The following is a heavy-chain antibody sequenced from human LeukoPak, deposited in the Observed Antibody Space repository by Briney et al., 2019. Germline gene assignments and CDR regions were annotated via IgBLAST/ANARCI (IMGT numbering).Heavy chain of an antibody. D-gene: IGHD5-18*01. Sequence: SETLSLTCAVSGYSISSGYYWSWIRQPPGKGLEWIGEINHSGSTNYNPSLKSRVTISVDTSKNQFSLKLSSVTAADTAVYYCARGWIQLWLDYWGQGTLVTVSS. CDR2: INHSGST. J-gene: IGHJ4*02. V-gene: IGHV4-34*01. CDR1: GYSISSGYY. CDR3: ARGWIQLWLDY.